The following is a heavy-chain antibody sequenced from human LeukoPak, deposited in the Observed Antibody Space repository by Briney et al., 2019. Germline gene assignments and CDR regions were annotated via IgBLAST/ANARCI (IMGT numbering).Heavy chain of an antibody. D-gene: IGHD2-2*02. CDR1: GFTFSSYA. J-gene: IGHJ4*02. CDR2: ISSSSSYI. Sequence: PGGSLRLSCAASGFTFSSYAMSWVRQAPGKGLEWVSYISSSSSYIYYADSVKGRFTISRDNAKNSLYLQMNSLRAEDTAVYYCARDACSTTSCDIYNFDYWGQGDLVTVSS. V-gene: IGHV3-21*01. CDR3: ARDACSTTSCDIYNFDY.